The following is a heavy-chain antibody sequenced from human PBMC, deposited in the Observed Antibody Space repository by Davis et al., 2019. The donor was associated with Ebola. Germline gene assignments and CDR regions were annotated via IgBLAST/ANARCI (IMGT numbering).Heavy chain of an antibody. CDR2: ISYDGSNK. Sequence: GESLKISCAASGFTLSSYSVSWVRQAPGKGLEWVAVISYDGSNKYYADSVKGRFTISRDNSKNTLYLQMNSLRAEDTAVYYCARDGHEYDYGDLYYYYYGMDVWGKGTTVTVSS. CDR3: ARDGHEYDYGDLYYYYYGMDV. CDR1: GFTLSSYS. V-gene: IGHV3-30-3*01. D-gene: IGHD4-17*01. J-gene: IGHJ6*04.